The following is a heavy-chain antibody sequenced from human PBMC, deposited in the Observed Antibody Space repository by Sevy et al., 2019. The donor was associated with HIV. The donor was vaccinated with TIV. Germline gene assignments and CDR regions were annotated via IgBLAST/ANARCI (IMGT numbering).Heavy chain of an antibody. D-gene: IGHD3-3*01. CDR3: AKIYDY. V-gene: IGHV4-39*01. Sequence: SETLSLTCSVSGGSISKIGNYWGWVRQPPGERLEWIGDIFHTGKTNYNPSLKSRVTISLDTSKNQFSLKLSSVTAADTAVCYCAKIYDYWGPGALVTVSS. CDR1: GGSISKIGNY. CDR2: IFHTGKT. J-gene: IGHJ4*02.